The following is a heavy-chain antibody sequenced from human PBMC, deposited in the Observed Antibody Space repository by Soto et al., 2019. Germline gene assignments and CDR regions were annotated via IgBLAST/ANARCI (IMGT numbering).Heavy chain of an antibody. CDR1: GYTFTSYY. Sequence: QVSLVQSGAEVKKPGASVKVSCKASGYTFTSYYVHWVRQAPGQGLEWMGIINTSGATTTYAQNFQGRVAMTRDTSTSTVYMELSSLRSEDTAVYYCARRDYFSSSCYFKYWGQGTLVTVSS. CDR2: INTSGATT. V-gene: IGHV1-46*01. D-gene: IGHD2-2*01. CDR3: ARRDYFSSSCYFKY. J-gene: IGHJ4*02.